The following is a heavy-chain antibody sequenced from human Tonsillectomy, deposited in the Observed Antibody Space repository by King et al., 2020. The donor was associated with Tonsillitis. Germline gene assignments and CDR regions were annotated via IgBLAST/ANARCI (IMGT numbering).Heavy chain of an antibody. CDR2: IRYDGSNK. CDR3: AKDRGSYGFVFDY. V-gene: IGHV3-30*02. J-gene: IGHJ4*02. CDR1: GFIFSAFG. Sequence: VQLVESGGGVDQPGGSLRLSCAASGFIFSAFGMHWVRQAPGKGLEWVAFIRYDGSNKYYADSVKGRFTISRDNSKNTLYLQMNSLRAEDTAVYYCAKDRGSYGFVFDYWGQGTLVTVSS. D-gene: IGHD1-26*01.